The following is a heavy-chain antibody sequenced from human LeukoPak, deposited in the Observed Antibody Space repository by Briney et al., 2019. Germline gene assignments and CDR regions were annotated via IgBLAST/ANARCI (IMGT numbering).Heavy chain of an antibody. Sequence: GGSLRLSCAASGFTFRSNGMNWVRQAPGKGLEWVAIIWYDGSKEYYADSVKGRFTISRDNSKNTVYLQMDSLRAEDTAVYYCAGIDGWSNFDYWGQGTLAAAPS. D-gene: IGHD3-10*01. CDR3: AGIDGWSNFDY. CDR1: GFTFRSNG. CDR2: IWYDGSKE. J-gene: IGHJ4*02. V-gene: IGHV3-33*01.